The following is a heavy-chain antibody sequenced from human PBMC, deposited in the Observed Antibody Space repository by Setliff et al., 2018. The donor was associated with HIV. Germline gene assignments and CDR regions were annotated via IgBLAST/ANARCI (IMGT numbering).Heavy chain of an antibody. D-gene: IGHD1-26*01. V-gene: IGHV3-15*07. CDR1: GFTFTNAW. CDR3: TTDSGSYYDAFDI. J-gene: IGHJ3*02. Sequence: GGSLRLSCVVSGFTFTNAWMNWVRQAPGKGLEWLGRIKSKTDGGTTDYAAPVKGRFTISGDDSKNTLYLQMNSLKTEDTAVYYCTTDSGSYYDAFDIWGQGTMVTVSS. CDR2: IKSKTDGGTT.